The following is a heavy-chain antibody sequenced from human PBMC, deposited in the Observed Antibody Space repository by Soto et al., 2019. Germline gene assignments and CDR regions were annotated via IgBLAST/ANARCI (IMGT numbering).Heavy chain of an antibody. CDR2: IYDSGST. D-gene: IGHD6-6*01. Sequence: QVQLQESGPGLVKPSQTLSLTCSVSGGSISSGSYYWSWIRPHPGKGLEWIAYIYDSGSTYYNPSLKRRGTISVDTSDNQFSLKLTSVTAADTAVYYCARGIRIAARRIWYFDLWGRGTLVTVSS. V-gene: IGHV4-31*03. CDR1: GGSISSGSYY. CDR3: ARGIRIAARRIWYFDL. J-gene: IGHJ2*01.